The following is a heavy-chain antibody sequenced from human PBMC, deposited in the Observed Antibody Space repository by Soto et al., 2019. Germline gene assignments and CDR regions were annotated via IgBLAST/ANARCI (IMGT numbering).Heavy chain of an antibody. CDR3: AKEAVAAPWDLRFDY. D-gene: IGHD6-19*01. CDR1: GSTFTSYG. J-gene: IGHJ4*02. V-gene: IGHV3-23*01. CDR2: VGSGDNT. Sequence: EVQLLQSGGGLVQPGGSLELSCAASGSTFTSYGMSWVRQAPGKGLEWVSAVGSGDNTFYADSVKGRFTISRDNFKNTLYLLMNSLRADDTAVYYCAKEAVAAPWDLRFDYWGQGALVTVSS.